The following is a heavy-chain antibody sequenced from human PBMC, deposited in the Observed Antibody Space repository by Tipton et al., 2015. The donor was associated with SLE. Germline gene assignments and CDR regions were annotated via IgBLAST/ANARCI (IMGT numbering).Heavy chain of an antibody. Sequence: TLSLTCTVSGGSISSYYWSWIRQPPGKGLEWIGYIYYSGSTNYNPSLKSRDTISVDTSKNQFSLKLSSVTAADTAVYYCARAPGDYGFDPWGQGTLVTVSS. CDR2: IYYSGST. D-gene: IGHD4-17*01. CDR1: GGSISSYY. V-gene: IGHV4-59*01. CDR3: ARAPGDYGFDP. J-gene: IGHJ5*02.